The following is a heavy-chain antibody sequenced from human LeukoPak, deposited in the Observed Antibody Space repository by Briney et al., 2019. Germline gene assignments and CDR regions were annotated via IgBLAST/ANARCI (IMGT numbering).Heavy chain of an antibody. Sequence: GGSLRLSCAASGFTFDDYAMHWVRQAPGKGLEWVSGISLNSGSIGYADSVKGRFTISRDNAKNSLYLQMNSLRAEDTALYYCAKDGIAVAGGHFDYWGQGTLVTVSS. CDR1: GFTFDDYA. D-gene: IGHD6-19*01. CDR2: ISLNSGSI. V-gene: IGHV3-9*01. J-gene: IGHJ4*02. CDR3: AKDGIAVAGGHFDY.